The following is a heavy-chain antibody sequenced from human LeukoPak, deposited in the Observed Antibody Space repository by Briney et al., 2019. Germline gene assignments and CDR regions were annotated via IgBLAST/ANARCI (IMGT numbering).Heavy chain of an antibody. V-gene: IGHV4-61*08. CDR2: IYYSGST. CDR3: ARHYYYYGMDV. Sequence: SETLSLTCAVSGGSISSGGYSWSWIRQPPGKGLEWIGYIYYSGSTNYNPSLKSRVTISVDTSKNQFSLKLSSVTAADTAVYYCARHYYYYGMDVWGQGTTVTVSS. J-gene: IGHJ6*02. CDR1: GGSISSGGYS.